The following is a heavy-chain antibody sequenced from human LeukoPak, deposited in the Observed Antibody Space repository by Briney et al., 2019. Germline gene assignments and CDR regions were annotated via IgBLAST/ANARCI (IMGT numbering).Heavy chain of an antibody. CDR3: ARDLGGWYPGDY. D-gene: IGHD6-19*01. J-gene: IGHJ4*02. CDR2: INPNSGGT. V-gene: IGHV1-2*02. CDR1: GYTFTSYG. Sequence: ASVKVSCKASGYTFTSYGISWVRQAPGQGLEWMGWINPNSGGTNYAQKFQGRVTMTRDTSISTAYMELSRLRSDDTAVYYCARDLGGWYPGDYWGQGTLVTVSS.